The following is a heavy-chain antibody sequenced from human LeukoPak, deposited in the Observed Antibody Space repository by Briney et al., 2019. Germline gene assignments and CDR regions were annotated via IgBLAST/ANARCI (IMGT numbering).Heavy chain of an antibody. CDR2: IYSGGST. CDR1: GFTVSSNY. V-gene: IGHV3-66*01. CDR3: ARVWGDFSIDY. J-gene: IGHJ4*02. Sequence: GGSLRLSCAASGFTVSSNYMSWVRQAPGKGLEWVSVIYSGGSTYYADSVKGRFTISRDNSKNTLYLQMNSLRAEDTAVYYCARVWGDFSIDYWGQGTLVTVSS. D-gene: IGHD2-21*02.